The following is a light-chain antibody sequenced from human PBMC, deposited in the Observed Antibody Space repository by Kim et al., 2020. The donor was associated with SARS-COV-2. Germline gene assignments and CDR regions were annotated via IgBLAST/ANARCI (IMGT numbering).Light chain of an antibody. CDR1: SLLFYY. V-gene: IGLV3-19*01. CDR3: NSRDSSGNRWV. J-gene: IGLJ3*02. CDR2: NNN. Sequence: FGHTVTLPCHAYSLLFYYASCFQHTPGPPPLPVMYNNNLRPSGIPARFSVSSSWNTTSLTITGPQAEDEADYYCNSRDSSGNRWVFGGGTRLTVL.